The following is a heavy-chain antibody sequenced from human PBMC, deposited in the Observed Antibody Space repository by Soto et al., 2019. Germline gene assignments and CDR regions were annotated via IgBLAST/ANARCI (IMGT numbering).Heavy chain of an antibody. CDR3: AKPRGMYSSGWYGGFDY. V-gene: IGHV3-30*18. CDR1: GFIFSGYV. J-gene: IGHJ4*02. D-gene: IGHD6-19*01. Sequence: GSLRLSCAASGFIFSGYVMHWVRQAPGKGLKSVAVLSDDGSIKYYADSVKGRFTISRDNSKNTLYLQMNSLRAEDTAVYYCAKPRGMYSSGWYGGFDYWGQGTLVTVSS. CDR2: LSDDGSIK.